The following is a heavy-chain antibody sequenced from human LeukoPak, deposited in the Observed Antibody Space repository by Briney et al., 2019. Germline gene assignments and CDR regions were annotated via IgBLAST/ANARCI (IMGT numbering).Heavy chain of an antibody. CDR2: IYPAGSNT. CDR1: GDSFNTYW. D-gene: IGHD1-14*01. CDR3: ARRKFYSTWFDP. Sequence: GESLKISCQASGDSFNTYWIGWVRQMPGKGLEWMGIIYPAGSNTLYSPSFQGQVTTSADKSINTVYLQWSSLKASDTAFYYCARRKFYSTWFDPWGPGTLVTVSS. V-gene: IGHV5-51*01. J-gene: IGHJ5*02.